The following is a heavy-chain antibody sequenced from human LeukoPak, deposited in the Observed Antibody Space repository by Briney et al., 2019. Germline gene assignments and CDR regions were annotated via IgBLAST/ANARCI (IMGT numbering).Heavy chain of an antibody. CDR1: GGTFSSYA. D-gene: IGHD4-11*01. V-gene: IGHV1-69*05. CDR2: IIPIFGTA. CDR3: AIGDYKGIDAFDI. J-gene: IGHJ3*02. Sequence: SVKVSCKASGGTFSSYAISWVRQAPGQGLEWMGGIIPIFGTANYAQKFQGRVTITTDESTSTAYMELSSLRSEDTAVYYCAIGDYKGIDAFDIWGQGTMVTVSS.